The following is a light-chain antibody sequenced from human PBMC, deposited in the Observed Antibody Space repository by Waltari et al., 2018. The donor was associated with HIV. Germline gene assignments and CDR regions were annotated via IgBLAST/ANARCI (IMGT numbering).Light chain of an antibody. V-gene: IGLV3-1*01. Sequence: SYDLTQPPSVSVSPGQTASITCSGDKLGNKYACWYQQKPGQSPVVVIYQDNKRPSGIPERFSGSNSWNTATLTISGTQAMDEADYYCQAWDSGLVVFGGGTKLTVL. CDR2: QDN. CDR1: KLGNKY. J-gene: IGLJ2*01. CDR3: QAWDSGLVV.